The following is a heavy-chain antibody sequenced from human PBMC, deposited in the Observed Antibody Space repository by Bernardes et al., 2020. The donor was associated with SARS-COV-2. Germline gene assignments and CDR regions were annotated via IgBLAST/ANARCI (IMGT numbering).Heavy chain of an antibody. CDR3: VRDPPEAGTRVLDY. D-gene: IGHD6-19*01. CDR2: INPSGGGT. Sequence: ASVKVSCKASGYTFTSYYIHWVRQAPGQGLEWMGIINPSGGGTSYAQKFQGRVTLTRDTSTSTVYMELSSLRSEDTAMYYCVRDPPEAGTRVLDYWGQGTLVTVSS. V-gene: IGHV1-46*01. J-gene: IGHJ4*02. CDR1: GYTFTSYY.